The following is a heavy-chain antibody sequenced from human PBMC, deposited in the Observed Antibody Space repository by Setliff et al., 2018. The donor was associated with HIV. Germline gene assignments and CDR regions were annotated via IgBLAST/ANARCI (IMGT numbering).Heavy chain of an antibody. V-gene: IGHV4-59*08. D-gene: IGHD3-22*01. CDR3: ARQSDSSGYFPSWYFDY. CDR1: GGSISGYY. J-gene: IGHJ4*03. CDR2: IFYSRST. Sequence: SETLSLTCTVSGGSISGYYWSWIRQPPGKGLEWIGYIFYSRSTNYNPSLKSRVTISVDTSKNQFSLKLSSVTAADTAVYYCARQSDSSGYFPSWYFDYWVPETLLVTVSS.